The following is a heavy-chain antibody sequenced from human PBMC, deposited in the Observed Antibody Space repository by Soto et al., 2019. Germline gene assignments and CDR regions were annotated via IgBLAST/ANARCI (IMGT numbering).Heavy chain of an antibody. CDR1: GFTFSTYA. V-gene: IGHV3-23*01. Sequence: GGSLRLSCVASGFTFSTYALSWVRQAPGKGLEWVSIISGGGATTYYVDSVKGRFTISRDNSKNTFYLQMNSLRAEDTAVYYCAKFGMATTKRSPPYYFDYWGQGTLVTSPQ. D-gene: IGHD1-1*01. J-gene: IGHJ4*02. CDR2: ISGGGATT. CDR3: AKFGMATTKRSPPYYFDY.